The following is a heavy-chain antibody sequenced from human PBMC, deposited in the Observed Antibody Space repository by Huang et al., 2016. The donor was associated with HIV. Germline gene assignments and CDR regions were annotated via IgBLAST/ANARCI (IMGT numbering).Heavy chain of an antibody. D-gene: IGHD3-22*01. CDR1: GGSFSGHY. CDR2: ISDSGST. CDR3: ARMFKYDSGGYWGNDAFDI. Sequence: QVQLQQWGAELLKPSETLSLTCAVSGGSFSGHYWTWLRQPPGRGLEWSGEISDSGSTTYNPSLKSRVTISGDTSQSQFSLKLNSVTAADTAIYYCARMFKYDSGGYWGNDAFDIWGQGTMVTVSS. V-gene: IGHV4-34*02. J-gene: IGHJ3*02.